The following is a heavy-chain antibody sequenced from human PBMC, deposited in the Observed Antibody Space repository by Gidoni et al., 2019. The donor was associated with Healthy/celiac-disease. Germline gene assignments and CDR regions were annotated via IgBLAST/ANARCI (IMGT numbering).Heavy chain of an antibody. D-gene: IGHD2-15*01. Sequence: QVPLVESGGGLVQPGRSLRLSCAASGFTFSSYGMPWVRQAPGKGLEWVAVISYDGSNKYYADAVKGRFTISRDNSKNTLYLQMNSLRAEDTAVYYCAKDRRLVVAAREFDYWGQGTLVTVSS. CDR3: AKDRRLVVAAREFDY. J-gene: IGHJ4*02. V-gene: IGHV3-30*18. CDR2: ISYDGSNK. CDR1: GFTFSSYG.